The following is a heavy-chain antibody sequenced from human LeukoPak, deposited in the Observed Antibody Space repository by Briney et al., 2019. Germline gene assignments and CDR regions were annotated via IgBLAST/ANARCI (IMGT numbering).Heavy chain of an antibody. Sequence: SETLSLTCSVSGGSISSYYWSWIRQPPGKGLEWIGYIYYSGSTNYNPSPRSRVTISVDKSKNQLSLKLNSVNAADTAVYYCGRNGWFTVDHWGQGTLVTVSS. D-gene: IGHD6-19*01. CDR2: IYYSGST. CDR1: GGSISSYY. V-gene: IGHV4-59*12. CDR3: GRNGWFTVDH. J-gene: IGHJ5*02.